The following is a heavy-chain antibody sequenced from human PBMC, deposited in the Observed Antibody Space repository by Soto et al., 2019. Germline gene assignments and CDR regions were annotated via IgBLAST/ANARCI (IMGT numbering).Heavy chain of an antibody. D-gene: IGHD6-19*01. Sequence: GAAVKLSCKAPGYTFSNYYIHWVRQTPGQGPEWIGVINPSRGLTTYAQKFQGRVSMTRDTSTTTVYMELSSLRSEDTAIYYCARDGVPIAGRSGYFDYWGPGTQVTVSS. CDR3: ARDGVPIAGRSGYFDY. V-gene: IGHV1-46*01. J-gene: IGHJ4*02. CDR2: INPSRGLT. CDR1: GYTFSNYY.